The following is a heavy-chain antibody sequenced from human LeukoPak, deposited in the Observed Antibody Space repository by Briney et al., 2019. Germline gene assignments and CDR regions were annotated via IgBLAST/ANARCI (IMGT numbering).Heavy chain of an antibody. CDR1: GFTFSNAW. CDR2: IKSKTDGGTT. V-gene: IGHV3-15*01. D-gene: IGHD1-1*01. CDR3: TTGLWNQPFDY. Sequence: GGPLRLSCAASGFTFSNAWMSWVRQAPGKGLEWVGRIKSKTDGGTTDYAAPVKGRSTISRDDSKNTLYLQMNSLKTEDTAVYYCTTGLWNQPFDYWGQGTLVTVSS. J-gene: IGHJ4*02.